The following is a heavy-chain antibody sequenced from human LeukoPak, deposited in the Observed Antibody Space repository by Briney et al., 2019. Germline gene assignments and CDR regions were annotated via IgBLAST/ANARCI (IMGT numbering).Heavy chain of an antibody. CDR2: IYYSGST. D-gene: IGHD2-2*01. CDR1: GGSISSYY. Sequence: SETLSLTCTVSGGSISSYYWSWIREHPGKGLECSGYIYYSGSTNYNPSLKSRVTMSVDTSKNQFSLKVSSVTAAANAVYHCAREGGRSSSTSRPDYWGQGTLVTVSS. J-gene: IGHJ4*02. CDR3: AREGGRSSSTSRPDY. V-gene: IGHV4-59*12.